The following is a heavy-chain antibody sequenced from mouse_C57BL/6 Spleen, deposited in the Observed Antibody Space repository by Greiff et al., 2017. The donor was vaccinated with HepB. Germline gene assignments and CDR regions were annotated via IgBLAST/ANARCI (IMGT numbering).Heavy chain of an antibody. CDR1: GYAFSSSW. CDR2: IYPGDGDT. Sequence: QVQLQQSGPELVKPGASVKISCKASGYAFSSSWMNWVKQRPGKGLEWIGRIYPGDGDTNYNGKFKGKATLTADKSSSTAYMQLSSLTSEDSAVYFCARFDDYDFAYWGQGTLVTVSA. V-gene: IGHV1-82*01. CDR3: ARFDDYDFAY. J-gene: IGHJ3*01. D-gene: IGHD2-4*01.